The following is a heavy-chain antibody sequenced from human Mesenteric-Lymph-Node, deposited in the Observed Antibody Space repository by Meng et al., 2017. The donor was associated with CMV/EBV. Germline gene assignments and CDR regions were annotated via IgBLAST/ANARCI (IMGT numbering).Heavy chain of an antibody. CDR3: ARVRDFWSGYEYFQH. CDR1: GFTFSSYW. D-gene: IGHD3-3*01. Sequence: GGSLRLSCAASGFTFSSYWMHWVRQAPGKGLVWVSHINSDGSSTSYADSVKGRFSISRDNAKNTLYLQMNSLRAEDTAVYYCARVRDFWSGYEYFQHWGQGTLVTVSS. CDR2: INSDGSST. J-gene: IGHJ1*01. V-gene: IGHV3-74*01.